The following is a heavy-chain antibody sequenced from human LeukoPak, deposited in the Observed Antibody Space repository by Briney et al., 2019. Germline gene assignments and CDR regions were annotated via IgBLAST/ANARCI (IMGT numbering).Heavy chain of an antibody. Sequence: GGSLRLSCAASGFSFRSYSMNWVRQAPGRGLEWVSFISSSSTYIYYADSMKGRFTISRDNAKNSLYLQMNSLRAEDTAVYYCARDTASDIVVVPAARRELDYYYMDVWGKGTTVTVSS. D-gene: IGHD2-2*01. V-gene: IGHV3-21*01. CDR1: GFSFRSYS. J-gene: IGHJ6*03. CDR2: ISSSSTYI. CDR3: ARDTASDIVVVPAARRELDYYYMDV.